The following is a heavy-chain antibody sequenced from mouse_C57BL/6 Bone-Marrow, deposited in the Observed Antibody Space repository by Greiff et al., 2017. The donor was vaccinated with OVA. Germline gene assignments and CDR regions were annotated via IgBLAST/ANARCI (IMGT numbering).Heavy chain of an antibody. Sequence: VKLQQPGAELVMPGASVKLSCKASGYTFTSYWMHWVKQRPGQGLEWIGEIDPSDSYTNYNQKFKGKSTLTVDKSSSTAYMQLSSLTSEDSAVYYCARRGYYGSNFDVWGTGTTVTVSS. CDR1: GYTFTSYW. V-gene: IGHV1-69*01. D-gene: IGHD1-1*01. CDR2: IDPSDSYT. J-gene: IGHJ1*03. CDR3: ARRGYYGSNFDV.